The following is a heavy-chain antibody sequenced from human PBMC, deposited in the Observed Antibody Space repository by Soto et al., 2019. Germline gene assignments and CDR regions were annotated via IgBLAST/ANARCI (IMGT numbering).Heavy chain of an antibody. D-gene: IGHD6-13*01. CDR2: ISSSGSTI. Sequence: QVQLVESGGGLVKPGGSLRLSCAASGFSFSDYYMSWIRQAPGKGLEWVSYISSSGSTIYYADSVKGRVNISRANAKNSLYLEMNSLSAEDTAVYYCERGGQQLNGREVWGQGTTVTVSS. V-gene: IGHV3-11*01. CDR3: ERGGQQLNGREV. CDR1: GFSFSDYY. J-gene: IGHJ6*02.